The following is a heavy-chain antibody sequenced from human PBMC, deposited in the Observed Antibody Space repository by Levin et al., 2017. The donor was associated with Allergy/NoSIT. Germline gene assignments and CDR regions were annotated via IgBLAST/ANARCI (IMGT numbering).Heavy chain of an antibody. D-gene: IGHD5-18*01. J-gene: IGHJ3*02. CDR3: ARKYSYGYRDDAFDI. CDR2: IYYSGST. Sequence: GSLRLSCTVSGGSISSYYWSWIRQPPGKGLEWIGYIYYSGSTNYNPSLKSRVTISVDTSKNQFSLKLSSVTAADTAVYYCARKYSYGYRDDAFDIWGQGTMVTVSS. CDR1: GGSISSYY. V-gene: IGHV4-59*01.